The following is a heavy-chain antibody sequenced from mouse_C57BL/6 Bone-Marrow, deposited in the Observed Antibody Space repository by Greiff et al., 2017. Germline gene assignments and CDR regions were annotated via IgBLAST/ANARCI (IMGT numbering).Heavy chain of an antibody. J-gene: IGHJ2*01. Sequence: EVKLVESGGGLVQPGGSMKLSCAASGFTFSDAWMDWVRQSPEKGLEWVAEIRNKANNHATYYAESVKGRFTISRDDSKSSVYLQMNSLRAEDNGIYYCTRQYYSTLYYFDYWGQGTTLTVSS. D-gene: IGHD2-5*01. CDR1: GFTFSDAW. CDR3: TRQYYSTLYYFDY. V-gene: IGHV6-6*01. CDR2: IRNKANNHAT.